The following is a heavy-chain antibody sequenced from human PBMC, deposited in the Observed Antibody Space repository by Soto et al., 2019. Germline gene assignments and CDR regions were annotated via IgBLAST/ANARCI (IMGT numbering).Heavy chain of an antibody. CDR2: INHSGST. V-gene: IGHV4-34*01. J-gene: IGHJ4*02. Sequence: PSETLSLTCAVYGGSFSGYYWSWIRQPPGKGLEWIGEINHSGSTNYNPSLKSRVTISVDTSKNQFSLKLSSVTAADTAVYYCARGIYEGSSGNYPAVWGQGNLVTVS. CDR1: GGSFSGYY. CDR3: ARGIYEGSSGNYPAV. D-gene: IGHD3-22*01.